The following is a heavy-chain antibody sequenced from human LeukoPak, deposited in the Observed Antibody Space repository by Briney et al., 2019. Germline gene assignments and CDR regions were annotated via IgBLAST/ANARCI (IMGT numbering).Heavy chain of an antibody. V-gene: IGHV4-31*03. D-gene: IGHD5-24*01. Sequence: TSETLSLTCSVSGDSISSDGNYWSWIRQHPGKGLEWIGYIYDSGSTNYNPSLKSRVTISVDTSKNQFSLKLSSVTAADTAVYYCAVEMATTPFDYWGQGTLVTVSS. CDR2: IYDSGST. J-gene: IGHJ4*02. CDR3: AVEMATTPFDY. CDR1: GDSISSDGNY.